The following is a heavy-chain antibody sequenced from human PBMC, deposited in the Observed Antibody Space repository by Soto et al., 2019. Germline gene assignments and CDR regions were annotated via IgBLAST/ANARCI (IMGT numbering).Heavy chain of an antibody. V-gene: IGHV3-11*01. J-gene: IGHJ5*02. CDR1: GSTFSDYY. D-gene: IGHD4-4*01. CDR2: ISSRGGII. Sequence: GGSLRLSCVASGSTFSDYYMSWIRQAPGKGLEWVSYISSRGGIIYYADSVKGRFTISRDNAKNPLYLQMNSLRAEDTAVYYCARAVTDYSNSNWFDRWGQGNQVTVSS. CDR3: ARAVTDYSNSNWFDR.